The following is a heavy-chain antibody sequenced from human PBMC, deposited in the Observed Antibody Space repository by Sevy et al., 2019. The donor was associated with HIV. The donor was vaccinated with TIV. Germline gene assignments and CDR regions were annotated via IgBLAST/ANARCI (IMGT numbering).Heavy chain of an antibody. CDR1: GFTFSGST. CDR2: IRSKANTYAT. D-gene: IGHD2-15*01. V-gene: IGHV3-73*01. Sequence: GGSLRLSCAASGFTFSGSTMHWVRQASGKGLEWVGRIRSKANTYATAYAASVKGRFRISRDDSKNTAYLQMNSLKTEDTAGYYCSRQVVVVAGDYFDYWGQGTLVTVSS. J-gene: IGHJ4*02. CDR3: SRQVVVVAGDYFDY.